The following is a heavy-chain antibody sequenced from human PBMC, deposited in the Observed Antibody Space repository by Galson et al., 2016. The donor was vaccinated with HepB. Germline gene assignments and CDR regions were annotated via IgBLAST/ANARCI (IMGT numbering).Heavy chain of an antibody. J-gene: IGHJ6*02. CDR1: GGTFSSYA. Sequence: ASGGTFSSYAISWVRQAPGQGLEWMGGIIPIFGTANYAQKFQGRVTITADESTSTAHMELSSLRSEDTAIYFCAKSGDIVVVVAAIRYNYYYGMDVWGQGTTVTVSS. D-gene: IGHD2-15*01. CDR3: AKSGDIVVVVAAIRYNYYYGMDV. V-gene: IGHV1-69*01. CDR2: IIPIFGTA.